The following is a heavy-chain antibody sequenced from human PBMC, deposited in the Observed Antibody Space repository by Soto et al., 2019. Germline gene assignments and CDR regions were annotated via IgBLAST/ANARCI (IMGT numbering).Heavy chain of an antibody. CDR3: ARVYCSGGSCYSIDY. CDR1: GYPFTHYG. J-gene: IGHJ4*02. Sequence: GASVKVSCKSSGYPFTHYGITWVRQAPGQGLEWMGWISPYNGNTNYGQTLQGRVTLTTDTSTSTVYMELRSLRSDDTAVYYCARVYCSGGSCYSIDYWGQGTLVTV. D-gene: IGHD2-15*01. V-gene: IGHV1-18*01. CDR2: ISPYNGNT.